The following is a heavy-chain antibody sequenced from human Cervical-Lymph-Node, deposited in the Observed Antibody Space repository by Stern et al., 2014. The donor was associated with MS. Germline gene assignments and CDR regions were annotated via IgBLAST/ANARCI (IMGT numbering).Heavy chain of an antibody. Sequence: EVQLVQSGGGLVQPGGSLRLSCAASGFTVSSNYMSWVRQAPGKGLEWVSVIYSGGSTYYADSVKGSFTISRDNSKNTLYLQMNSLRAEDTAVYYCARFPRYYYDSSGYYLAYWGQGTLVTVSS. V-gene: IGHV3-66*01. CDR2: IYSGGST. D-gene: IGHD3-22*01. CDR1: GFTVSSNY. CDR3: ARFPRYYYDSSGYYLAY. J-gene: IGHJ4*02.